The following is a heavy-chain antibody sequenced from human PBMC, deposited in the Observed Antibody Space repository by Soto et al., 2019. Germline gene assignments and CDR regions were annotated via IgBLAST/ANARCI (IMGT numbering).Heavy chain of an antibody. J-gene: IGHJ4*02. V-gene: IGHV5-51*01. D-gene: IGHD3-22*01. Sequence: GESLKISCKASGYSFTSYWIGWVRQMPGKGLEWMGIIFPGDSDTRYSPSSQGQVTISADKSITTAYLQWSSLKASDTAMYYCARLTYDSSGFPRSDFDYWGQGTLVTVSS. CDR1: GYSFTSYW. CDR3: ARLTYDSSGFPRSDFDY. CDR2: IFPGDSDT.